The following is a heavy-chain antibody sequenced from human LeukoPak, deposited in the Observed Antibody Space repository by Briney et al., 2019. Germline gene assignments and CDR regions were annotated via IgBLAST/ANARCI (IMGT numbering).Heavy chain of an antibody. CDR3: ARDGIPGYSSSWYWLGNYYYMDV. V-gene: IGHV3-23*01. CDR2: ISGSGGST. Sequence: GGSLRLSCAASGFTFSSYGMSWVRQAPGKGLEWVSAISGSGGSTYYADSVKGRFTISRDNSKNTLYLQMNSLRAEDTAVYYCARDGIPGYSSSWYWLGNYYYMDVWGKGTTVTVSS. D-gene: IGHD6-13*01. CDR1: GFTFSSYG. J-gene: IGHJ6*03.